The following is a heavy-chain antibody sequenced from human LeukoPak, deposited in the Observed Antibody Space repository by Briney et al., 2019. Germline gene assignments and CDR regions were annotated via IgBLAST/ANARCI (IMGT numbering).Heavy chain of an antibody. Sequence: SQTLSLTCTVSGGSISSGGSYWSWIRQHPGKGLEWIGYIYYSGTTYYNPSLNSRVTISVDTSKNQFSLELSSVTAADTAVYYCARDRFVSAIVVVPAAIGMDVWGQGTTVSVSS. V-gene: IGHV4-31*03. D-gene: IGHD2-2*01. CDR1: GGSISSGGSY. CDR3: ARDRFVSAIVVVPAAIGMDV. J-gene: IGHJ6*01. CDR2: IYYSGTT.